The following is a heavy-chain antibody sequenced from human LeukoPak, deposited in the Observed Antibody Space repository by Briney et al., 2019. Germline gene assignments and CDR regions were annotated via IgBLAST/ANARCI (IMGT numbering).Heavy chain of an antibody. CDR3: ARGPYCGGDCPGNWFDP. V-gene: IGHV3-33*01. D-gene: IGHD2-21*02. CDR2: IWYDATNK. J-gene: IGHJ5*02. CDR1: GSTFSSYV. Sequence: GRSLRLSCAAPGSTFSSYVMHWVRQAPGKGLEAVAVIWYDATNKYYADSVKGRFTISRDNSKNTLYLQMNSLRAEDTAVYYCARGPYCGGDCPGNWFDPWGQGTLVTVSS.